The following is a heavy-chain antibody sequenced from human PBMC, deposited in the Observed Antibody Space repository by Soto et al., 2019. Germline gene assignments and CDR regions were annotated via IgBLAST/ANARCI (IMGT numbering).Heavy chain of an antibody. J-gene: IGHJ5*02. CDR2: ISSSSSYI. D-gene: IGHD5-12*01. V-gene: IGHV3-21*01. CDR3: ARDYSGYDFGNWFDP. Sequence: GGSLRLSCAASGFTFSSYSMNWVRQAPGKGLEWVSSISSSSSYIYYADSGKGRFTISRDNAKNSLYLQMNSLRAEDTAVYYCARDYSGYDFGNWFDPWGQGTLVTVSS. CDR1: GFTFSSYS.